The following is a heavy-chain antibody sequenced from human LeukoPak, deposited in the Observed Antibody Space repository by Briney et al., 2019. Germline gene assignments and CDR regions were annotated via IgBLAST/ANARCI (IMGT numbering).Heavy chain of an antibody. V-gene: IGHV4-30-4*01. D-gene: IGHD4-17*01. CDR2: IYYSGST. Sequence: SQTLSLTCTVSGGSISSGDYYWSWIRQPPGKGLEWIGYIYYSGSTYYNPSLKSRVTMSVDTSQNQFSLKVSSVTAADTAVYYCVRSKSGTYGWFDPWGQGTLVTVSS. J-gene: IGHJ5*02. CDR1: GGSISSGDYY. CDR3: VRSKSGTYGWFDP.